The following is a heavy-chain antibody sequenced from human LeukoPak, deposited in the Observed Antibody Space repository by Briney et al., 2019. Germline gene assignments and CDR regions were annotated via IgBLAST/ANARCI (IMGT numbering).Heavy chain of an antibody. CDR1: GGSISSGGYY. J-gene: IGHJ3*01. D-gene: IGHD3-22*01. Sequence: SETLSLSCIVSGGSISSGGYYWSWIRQHPGKGLEWIAFIYYSGRTSYNPSPQSRVTISADMSENQFSLKLTSVTAADTAVYYCARGGYHDAFDFWGQGTMVTVSS. CDR3: ARGGYHDAFDF. V-gene: IGHV4-31*03. CDR2: IYYSGRT.